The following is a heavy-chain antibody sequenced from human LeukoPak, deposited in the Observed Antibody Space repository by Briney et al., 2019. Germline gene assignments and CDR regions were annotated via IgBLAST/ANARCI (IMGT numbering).Heavy chain of an antibody. CDR3: AKSGHVGCCSPTGDGYFQH. CDR2: ISGSGGST. D-gene: IGHD2-15*01. CDR1: GFTLSSYA. V-gene: IGHV3-23*01. Sequence: GGSLRLSWAASGFTLSSYAMSWVRQAPGKGLEWVSAISGSGGSTYYADSVKGRFTISRDNSKNTLYLQMNSLRAEDTAVYYCAKSGHVGCCSPTGDGYFQHWGQGTLVTVSS. J-gene: IGHJ1*01.